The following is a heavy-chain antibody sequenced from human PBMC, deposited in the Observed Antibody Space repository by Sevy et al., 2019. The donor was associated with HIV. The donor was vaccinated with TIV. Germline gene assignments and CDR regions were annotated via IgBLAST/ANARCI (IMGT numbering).Heavy chain of an antibody. J-gene: IGHJ4*02. D-gene: IGHD1-26*01. CDR2: INHSGST. CDR3: VRGKLGATIEDKSFDY. V-gene: IGHV4-34*01. Sequence: SETLSITCAVYGGTFSGHYWSWIRQPPGKGLEWIGQINHSGSTNYNPSLKSRVTISADTSKNQFSLKLSSVTGADTAVYYCVRGKLGATIEDKSFDYWGQGTLVTVSS. CDR1: GGTFSGHY.